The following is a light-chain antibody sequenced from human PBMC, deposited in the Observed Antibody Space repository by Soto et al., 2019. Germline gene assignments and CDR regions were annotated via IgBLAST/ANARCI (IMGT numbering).Light chain of an antibody. V-gene: IGLV2-14*01. CDR1: SSDVGGYNY. CDR2: EVS. Sequence: QSVLTQPASVSGSPGQSIAISCTGTSSDVGGYNYVSWYQQHPGKAPKLMIYEVSNRPSGVSNRFSGSKSGNTASLTISGLQAEEEADYYCSSYTSSSTLYVFGPGTKVTVL. J-gene: IGLJ1*01. CDR3: SSYTSSSTLYV.